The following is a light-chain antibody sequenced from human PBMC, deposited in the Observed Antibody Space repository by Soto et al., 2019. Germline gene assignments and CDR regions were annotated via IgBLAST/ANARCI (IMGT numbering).Light chain of an antibody. CDR1: QSVSSY. V-gene: IGKV3D-11*02. CDR2: DAS. CDR3: QQRSNWQYT. Sequence: EIVLTQSPATLSLSPGERATLSCRASQSVSSYLAWYQQKPGQAPRLLIYDASNRATGIPARFSGSGPGTDFTLTISSREPEDFAVYYCQQRSNWQYTFGQGTKLEIK. J-gene: IGKJ2*01.